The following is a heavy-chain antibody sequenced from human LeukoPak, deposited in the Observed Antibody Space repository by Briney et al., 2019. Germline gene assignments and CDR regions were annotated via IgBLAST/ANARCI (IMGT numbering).Heavy chain of an antibody. V-gene: IGHV4-39*07. CDR3: ARSYSGDGYYFDY. CDR1: GGSISGSSYY. Sequence: SETLSLTCTVSGGSISGSSYYWGWIRQPPGKGLEWIGSIYYSGSTYYSPSLKSRVTISVDTSKNQFSLKLSSVTAADTAVYYCARSYSGDGYYFDYWGQGTLVTVSS. D-gene: IGHD5-12*01. CDR2: IYYSGST. J-gene: IGHJ4*02.